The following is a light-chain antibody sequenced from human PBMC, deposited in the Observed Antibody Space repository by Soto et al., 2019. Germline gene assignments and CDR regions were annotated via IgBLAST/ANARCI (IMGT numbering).Light chain of an antibody. V-gene: IGLV2-14*03. CDR2: DVS. CDR3: SSYTSSSTHV. CDR1: SSDVGAYNF. J-gene: IGLJ1*01. Sequence: QSVLTQPASVSGSPGQSSTLSCTGNSSDVGAYNFVSWYQQHPGKVPKLMIFDVSSRPSGVPDRFSGSKSGNTASLTISGLQAEDEGDYYCSSYTSSSTHVFVRGITLTVL.